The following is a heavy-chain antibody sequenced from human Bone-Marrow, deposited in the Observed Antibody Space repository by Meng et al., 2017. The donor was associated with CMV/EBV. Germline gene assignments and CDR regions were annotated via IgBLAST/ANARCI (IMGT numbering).Heavy chain of an antibody. CDR2: IIPIFGIG. V-gene: IGHV1-69*05. Sequence: SVKVSCKASGGTFSSYAITWVRQAPGQGLEWVGGIIPIFGIGKYAQKFQGRVTITTDESTTTAYMELSSLRSEDTAVYYCARAGITMVRGVYYYYGMDVWGQGTTVTVSS. D-gene: IGHD3-10*01. CDR1: GGTFSSYA. CDR3: ARAGITMVRGVYYYYGMDV. J-gene: IGHJ6*02.